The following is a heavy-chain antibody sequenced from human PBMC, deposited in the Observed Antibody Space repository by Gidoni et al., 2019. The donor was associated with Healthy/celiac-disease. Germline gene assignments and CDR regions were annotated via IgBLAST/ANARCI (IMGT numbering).Heavy chain of an antibody. CDR1: GFTFSNAW. Sequence: EVQLAESGGGLVKPGGSRRPSCAASGFTFSNAWMNWVRQAPGKGLEWVGRIKSKTDGGTTDYAAPVKGRFTISRDDSKNTLYLQMNSLKTEDTAVYYCTTHEWELMLIGMDVWGQGTTVTVSS. V-gene: IGHV3-15*07. CDR3: TTHEWELMLIGMDV. CDR2: IKSKTDGGTT. D-gene: IGHD1-26*01. J-gene: IGHJ6*02.